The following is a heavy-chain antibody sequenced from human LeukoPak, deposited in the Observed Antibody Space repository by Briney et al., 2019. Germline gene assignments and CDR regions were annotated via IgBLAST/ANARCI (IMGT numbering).Heavy chain of an antibody. Sequence: GESLKISCKGSGYSFTSYWIGWVRQTPGKGLEWMGIIYPGDSDTRYSPSFQGQVTISADKSISTAYLQWSSLKASDTAMYYCARLSSYCSSTSCYARNWFDPWGQGTLVTVSS. J-gene: IGHJ5*02. CDR1: GYSFTSYW. CDR3: ARLSSYCSSTSCYARNWFDP. V-gene: IGHV5-51*01. CDR2: IYPGDSDT. D-gene: IGHD2-2*01.